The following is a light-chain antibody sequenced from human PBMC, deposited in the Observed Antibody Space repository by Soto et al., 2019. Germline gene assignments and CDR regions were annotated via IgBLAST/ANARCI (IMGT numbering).Light chain of an antibody. CDR2: AAS. J-gene: IGKJ1*01. CDR3: HQTYITPWM. CDR1: QSISTY. V-gene: IGKV1-39*01. Sequence: DIQMTQSPSSLSASVGXRVTITCRASQSISTYLNWYQQKPGKAPKLLIYAASSLESGVPSRFTGSGSGTDFTLTISSLQPEDFATYFCHQTYITPWMFGQGTKVDIK.